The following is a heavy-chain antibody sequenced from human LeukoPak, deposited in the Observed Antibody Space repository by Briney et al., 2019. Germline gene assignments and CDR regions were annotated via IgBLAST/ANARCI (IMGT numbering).Heavy chain of an antibody. D-gene: IGHD3-16*02. CDR2: ISGSGGST. V-gene: IGHV3-23*01. J-gene: IGHJ4*02. CDR1: GFTFSSYG. Sequence: GGSLRLSCAASGFTFSSYGMSWVRQAPGKGLEWVSAISGSGGSTYYADSVKGRFTISRDNSKNTLYLQMNSLRAEDTAVYYCAKDAITFGGVIVTGLYYFDYWGQGTLVTVSS. CDR3: AKDAITFGGVIVTGLYYFDY.